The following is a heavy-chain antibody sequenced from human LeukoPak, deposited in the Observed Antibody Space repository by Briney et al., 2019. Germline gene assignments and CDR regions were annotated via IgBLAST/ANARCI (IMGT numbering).Heavy chain of an antibody. CDR3: ARESTPRRLDTAMVRSDY. Sequence: GRSLRLSCAASGFTFSSYGMHWVRQAPGKGVEWMAVIWYDGSNKYYADSVKRRFTISRDNSKNTLYLQMNSLRAEDTAVYYCARESTPRRLDTAMVRSDYWGQGTLVTVSS. CDR2: IWYDGSNK. CDR1: GFTFSSYG. D-gene: IGHD5-18*01. V-gene: IGHV3-33*01. J-gene: IGHJ4*02.